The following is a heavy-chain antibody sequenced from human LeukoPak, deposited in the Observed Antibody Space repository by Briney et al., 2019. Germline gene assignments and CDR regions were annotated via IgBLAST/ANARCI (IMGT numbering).Heavy chain of an antibody. CDR1: GVSISSYY. CDR3: ARVYYSSSYDYCYFDL. J-gene: IGHJ2*01. CDR2: IYYSGST. Sequence: SSETLSLTCTVSGVSISSYYWSWIRQPPGKGLEWIGYIYYSGSTNYNPSLKSRVTISVDTSKNEFSLNLSSVTAADTAVYYCARVYYSSSYDYCYFDLWGRGTLVTVSS. D-gene: IGHD6-13*01. V-gene: IGHV4-59*01.